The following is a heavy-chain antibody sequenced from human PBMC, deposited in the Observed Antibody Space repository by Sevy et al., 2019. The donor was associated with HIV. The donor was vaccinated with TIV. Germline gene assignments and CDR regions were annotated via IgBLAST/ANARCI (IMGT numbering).Heavy chain of an antibody. J-gene: IGHJ5*02. CDR1: GYTFTSYG. CDR2: ISAYNGNI. Sequence: ASVKVSCKGSGYTFTSYGISWVRQAPGQGLEWMGWISAYNGNINYAQKLQGRVTMTTDTSTSTAYMELRSLRSDDTAVYYCARVGYDILTGYYNRWYDPWGQGTLVTVSS. CDR3: ARVGYDILTGYYNRWYDP. D-gene: IGHD3-9*01. V-gene: IGHV1-18*04.